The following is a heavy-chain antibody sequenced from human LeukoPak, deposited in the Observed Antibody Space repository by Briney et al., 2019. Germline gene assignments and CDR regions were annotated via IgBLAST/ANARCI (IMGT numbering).Heavy chain of an antibody. CDR3: ARDGQQRVPDY. CDR2: IYHSRST. D-gene: IGHD6-13*01. Sequence: SQTLSLTCTVSGGSISSGGYYWSWIRQPPGKGLEWIGYIYHSRSTYYNPSLKSRVTISVDRSKNQFSLKLSSVTAADTAVYYCARDGQQRVPDYWGQGTLVTVSS. CDR1: GGSISSGGYY. J-gene: IGHJ4*02. V-gene: IGHV4-30-2*01.